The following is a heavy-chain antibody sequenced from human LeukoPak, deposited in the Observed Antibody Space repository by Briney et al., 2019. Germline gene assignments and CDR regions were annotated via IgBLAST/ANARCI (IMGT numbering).Heavy chain of an antibody. Sequence: SETLSLTCAVYGESFDGFYWNWIRQFPGKGLEWLGEVNYSGTSDYNPALGSRVDISADPSKRQFSLKLTSVTASDTAVYAVRLTTSRLATATTWFDPWGQGTLVSVSS. V-gene: IGHV4-34*01. CDR3: RLTTSRLATATTWFDP. D-gene: IGHD1-1*01. CDR2: VNYSGTS. J-gene: IGHJ5*02. CDR1: GESFDGFY.